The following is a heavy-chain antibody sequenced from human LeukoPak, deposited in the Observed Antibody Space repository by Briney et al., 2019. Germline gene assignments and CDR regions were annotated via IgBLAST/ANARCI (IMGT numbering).Heavy chain of an antibody. J-gene: IGHJ4*02. Sequence: GGSLRLSCAATGFTFISYWMHWVRHAAGKGLVWVSRIKTDGSETNYADSVKGHFTISRDNAKNSMYLQMNSPRAEHTAVYYCARDEIYYDILTGYRHFDYWGQGTLVTVFS. CDR2: IKTDGSET. D-gene: IGHD3-9*01. V-gene: IGHV3-74*01. CDR3: ARDEIYYDILTGYRHFDY. CDR1: GFTFISYW.